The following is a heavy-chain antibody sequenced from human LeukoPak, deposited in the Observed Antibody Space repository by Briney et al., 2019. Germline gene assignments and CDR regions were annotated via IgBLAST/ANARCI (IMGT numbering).Heavy chain of an antibody. CDR1: GASVFGRA. CDR2: FHNSGTT. V-gene: IGHV4-59*02. D-gene: IGHD3-3*01. Sequence: SETLSLTCTVSGASVFGRAWTWLRQSPGKGLEWIGYFHNSGTTNYNPSLKSRVTISLDTSTNQVSLHLSSVTTADTAVYYCARGSGWCDPWGRGTRVTVSS. CDR3: ARGSGWCDP. J-gene: IGHJ5*02.